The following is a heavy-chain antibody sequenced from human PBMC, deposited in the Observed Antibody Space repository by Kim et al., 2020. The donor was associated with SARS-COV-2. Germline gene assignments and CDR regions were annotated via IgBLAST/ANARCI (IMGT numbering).Heavy chain of an antibody. D-gene: IGHD2-21*02. J-gene: IGHJ4*02. CDR1: GFTFGDYA. Sequence: GGSLRLSCAASGFTFGDYAMHWVRQAPGKGLEWVSGISWNSGSIGYADSVKGRFTISRDNAKNSLYLQMNSLRAEDTALYYCAKDMNSGVVTPSCLDYWGQGTLVTVSS. CDR2: ISWNSGSI. V-gene: IGHV3-9*01. CDR3: AKDMNSGVVTPSCLDY.